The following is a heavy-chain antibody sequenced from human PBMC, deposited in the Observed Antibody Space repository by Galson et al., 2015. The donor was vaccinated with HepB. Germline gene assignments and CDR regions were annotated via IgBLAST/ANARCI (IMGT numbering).Heavy chain of an antibody. CDR3: ARDSSGYYPDDDY. J-gene: IGHJ4*02. D-gene: IGHD3-22*01. CDR2: IYYSGST. CDR1: GGSISSGDYY. V-gene: IGHV4-30-4*01. Sequence: TLSLTCTVSGGSISSGDYYWSWIRQPPGQGLEWIGYIYYSGSTYYNPSLKSRVTISVDTSKNQFSLKLSSVTAADTAVYYCARDSSGYYPDDDYWGQGTLVTVSS.